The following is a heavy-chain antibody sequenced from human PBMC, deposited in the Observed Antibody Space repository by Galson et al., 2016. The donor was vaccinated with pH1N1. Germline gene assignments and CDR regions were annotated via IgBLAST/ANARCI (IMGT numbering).Heavy chain of an antibody. CDR1: GGSISSGSYY. V-gene: IGHV4-61*02. D-gene: IGHD6-19*01. Sequence: TLSLTCTVSGGSISSGSYYWSWIRQSAGKGLEWIGRIYTSETTNYNPSLKSRDTMSLDTSKNQFSLRLSSVTAADTAVYYCARAKKQWVDEYYFDYWGQGTLVTVSS. CDR3: ARAKKQWVDEYYFDY. J-gene: IGHJ4*02. CDR2: IYTSETT.